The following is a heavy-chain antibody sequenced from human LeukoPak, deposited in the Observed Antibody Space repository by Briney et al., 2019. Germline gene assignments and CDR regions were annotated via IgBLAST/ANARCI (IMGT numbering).Heavy chain of an antibody. J-gene: IGHJ4*02. Sequence: GGSLKLSCAASGFTFSGSAMHWVRQASGKGLEWVGRIRSKANSYATAYAASVKGRFTISRDDSKNTAYLQMNSLKTEDTAVYYRTGRTKDSSSSYWGQGTLVTVSS. CDR2: IRSKANSYAT. CDR3: TGRTKDSSSSY. CDR1: GFTFSGSA. V-gene: IGHV3-73*01. D-gene: IGHD6-6*01.